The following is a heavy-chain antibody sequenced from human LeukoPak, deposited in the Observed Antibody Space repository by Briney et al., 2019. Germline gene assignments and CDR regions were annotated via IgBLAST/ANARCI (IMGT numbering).Heavy chain of an antibody. J-gene: IGHJ3*02. Sequence: SETLSLTWAVSGGSISSGGYSWSWIRQPPGKGLEWIGYIYHSGSTYYNPSLKSRVTISVDRSKNQFSLKLSSVTAADTTVYYCARAQDYYDSTGAFDIWGRGTMVTVSS. CDR1: GGSISSGGYS. V-gene: IGHV4-30-2*01. D-gene: IGHD3-22*01. CDR2: IYHSGST. CDR3: ARAQDYYDSTGAFDI.